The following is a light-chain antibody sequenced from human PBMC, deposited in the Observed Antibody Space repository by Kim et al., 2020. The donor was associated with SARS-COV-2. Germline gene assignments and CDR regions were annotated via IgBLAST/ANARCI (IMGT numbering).Light chain of an antibody. V-gene: IGLV3-1*01. Sequence: SYELTQPPSVSVSPGQTASITCSGDKLGDKYACWYQQKPGQSPVLVIYQNRKRPSGIPERFSGSNSGNTATLTISGTQAMDEADYYCQAWDSSTPYVFGTGTKVTVL. J-gene: IGLJ1*01. CDR3: QAWDSSTPYV. CDR2: QNR. CDR1: KLGDKY.